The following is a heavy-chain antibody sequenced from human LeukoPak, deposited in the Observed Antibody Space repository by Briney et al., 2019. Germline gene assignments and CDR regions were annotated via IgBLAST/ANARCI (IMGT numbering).Heavy chain of an antibody. CDR1: GGSFSGYY. D-gene: IGHD5-24*01. CDR3: ARDGYNSGYYFYYMDV. CDR2: INHSGST. Sequence: SETLSLTCAVYGGSFSGYYWSWIRQPPGKGLEWIGEINHSGSTNYNPSLKSRVTISVDTSKNQFSLKLRSVTAADTAVYYCARDGYNSGYYFYYMDVWGKGTTVTVSS. J-gene: IGHJ6*03. V-gene: IGHV4-34*01.